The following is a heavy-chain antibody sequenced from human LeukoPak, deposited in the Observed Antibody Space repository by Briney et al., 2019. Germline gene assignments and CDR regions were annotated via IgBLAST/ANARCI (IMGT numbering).Heavy chain of an antibody. Sequence: ASVKVSCKASAYTFTDYYVHWVRQAPGQGLERMGRINPSSGDTNYAQNFQGRVTTTRDTSISTAYMELSRLRSDDTAVYYCATTSGYFYYWGQGTLVTVSS. CDR1: AYTFTDYY. CDR3: ATTSGYFYY. CDR2: INPSSGDT. J-gene: IGHJ4*02. D-gene: IGHD1-26*01. V-gene: IGHV1-2*06.